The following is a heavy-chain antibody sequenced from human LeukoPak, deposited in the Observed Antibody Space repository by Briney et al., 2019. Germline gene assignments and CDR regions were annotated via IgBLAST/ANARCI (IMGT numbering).Heavy chain of an antibody. V-gene: IGHV3-23*01. CDR1: GFTFSSYA. CDR3: AKDLGYYYGSGSWDY. J-gene: IGHJ4*02. D-gene: IGHD3-10*01. Sequence: GGSLRLSCAASGFTFSSYAMSWVRQAPGKGLQWVSAISGSGGSTYYADSVKGRFTISRDNSKNTLYLQMNSLRAEDTTVYYCAKDLGYYYGSGSWDYWGQGTLVTVSS. CDR2: ISGSGGST.